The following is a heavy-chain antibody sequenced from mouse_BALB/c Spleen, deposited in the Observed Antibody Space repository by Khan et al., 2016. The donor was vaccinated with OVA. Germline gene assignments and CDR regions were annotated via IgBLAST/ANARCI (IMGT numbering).Heavy chain of an antibody. J-gene: IGHJ1*01. V-gene: IGHV9-3-1*01. CDR2: INTNTGEP. Sequence: QIQLVQSGPEVKKPGETVKISCKASGYSFTNYGMNWVRQAPGKGLKWMGCINTNTGEPKYADDFKGRFAFSLETSASTAYLQINNLKNEDTATDFAASGAYWCFDVWGPGTTVTVSS. CDR3: ASGAYWCFDV. CDR1: GYSFTNYG.